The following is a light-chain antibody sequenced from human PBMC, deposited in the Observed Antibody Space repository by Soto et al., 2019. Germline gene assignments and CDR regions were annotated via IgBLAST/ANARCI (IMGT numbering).Light chain of an antibody. CDR3: QQYDSPWT. CDR1: QSVSNSY. CDR2: DTS. Sequence: EIVLTQSPGTLSLSPGERATLSCRASQSVSNSYLAWYQQKPGQAPRLVISDTSDRATGIPDRFSGSGPGTDFTLTISRLEPEDFAVYYCQQYDSPWTFGQGTKVEIK. V-gene: IGKV3-20*01. J-gene: IGKJ1*01.